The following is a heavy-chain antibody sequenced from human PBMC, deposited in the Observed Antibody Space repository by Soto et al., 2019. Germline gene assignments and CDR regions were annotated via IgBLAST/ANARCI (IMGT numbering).Heavy chain of an antibody. CDR2: IYYSEST. V-gene: IGHV4-59*01. Sequence: PSETLSLTCTVSGGSISSYYWSWIRQPPGKGLEWIGYIYYSESTNYNPSLKSRDTISVDTSKNQFSLKLSSVTAADTAVYYCARVRGYSYGYGLFDYWGQGTLVTVSS. J-gene: IGHJ4*02. CDR1: GGSISSYY. D-gene: IGHD5-18*01. CDR3: ARVRGYSYGYGLFDY.